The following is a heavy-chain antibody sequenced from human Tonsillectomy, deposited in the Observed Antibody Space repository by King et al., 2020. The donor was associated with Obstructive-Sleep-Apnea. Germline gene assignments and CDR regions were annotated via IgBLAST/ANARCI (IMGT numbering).Heavy chain of an antibody. CDR2: IYYSGST. CDR3: GRFAWYFDL. V-gene: IGHV4-30-4*01. J-gene: IGHJ2*01. Sequence: QLQESGPGLVKPSQTLSLTCTVSGGSISSGDYYWSWFRQPPGKCLECIGYIYYSGSTYYNPSLKIRVTISVDTSKNQFSLKLSSVPAADTAVYYCGRFAWYFDLWGRGTLVTVSS. CDR1: GGSISSGDYY.